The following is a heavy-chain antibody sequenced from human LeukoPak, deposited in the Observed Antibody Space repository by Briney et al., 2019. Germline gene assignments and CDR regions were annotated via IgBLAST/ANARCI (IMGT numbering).Heavy chain of an antibody. J-gene: IGHJ4*02. CDR1: GYSISSGYD. D-gene: IGHD2-8*02. Sequence: SETLSLTCAVSGYSISSGYDWGWIRQPPGKGLEWIGRIYYSGGTSYKPSLKTRVIMSADTSKTQFSLNLSSVTAADTAVYYCGRRLGRPNTGIDSWGQGTLVTVSS. V-gene: IGHV4-38-2*01. CDR3: GRRLGRPNTGIDS. CDR2: IYYSGGT.